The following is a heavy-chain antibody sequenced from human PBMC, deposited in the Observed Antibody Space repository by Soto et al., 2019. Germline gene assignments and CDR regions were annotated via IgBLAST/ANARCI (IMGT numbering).Heavy chain of an antibody. CDR3: ATRSGGGGAFDF. CDR1: GFTFSTYE. Sequence: EVQLVESGGGLVQPGGSLRLSCAASGFTFSTYEMNWVRQAPGKGLEWVSYISSSGTTIYYADSVKGRFTISRDNAKNSLYLQMTSVRAEDTAVYYCATRSGGGGAFDFWGQGTMVTVSS. CDR2: ISSSGTTI. D-gene: IGHD3-10*01. J-gene: IGHJ3*01. V-gene: IGHV3-48*03.